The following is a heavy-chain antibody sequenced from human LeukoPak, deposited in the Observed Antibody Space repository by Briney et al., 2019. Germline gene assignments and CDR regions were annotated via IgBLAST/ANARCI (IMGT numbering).Heavy chain of an antibody. CDR2: ARNRANNHTT. D-gene: IGHD6-19*01. CDR3: ARRESYSSGWLDH. V-gene: IGHV3-72*01. CDR1: GFSFSDYY. J-gene: IGHJ4*02. Sequence: TGGSLRLSCKASGFSFSDYYMDWVRQAPGKGLEWVGRARNRANNHTTEYASPVRGRFTISRDDSQNSMYLQMSSLKTEDTAVYFCARRESYSSGWLDHWGQGTLVTVSS.